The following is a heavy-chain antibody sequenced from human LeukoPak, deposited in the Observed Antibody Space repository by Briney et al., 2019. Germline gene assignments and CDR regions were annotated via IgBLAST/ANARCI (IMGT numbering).Heavy chain of an antibody. Sequence: KPGGSLRLSCAASGFTFSSYSMNWVRQAPGKGPEWVSSISSSSSYIYYADSVKGRFTISRDNAKNSLYLQMNSLRAEDTTVYYCARGSGGSCYRYWGQGTLVTVSS. CDR2: ISSSSSYI. V-gene: IGHV3-21*01. CDR3: ARGSGGSCYRY. J-gene: IGHJ4*02. D-gene: IGHD2-15*01. CDR1: GFTFSSYS.